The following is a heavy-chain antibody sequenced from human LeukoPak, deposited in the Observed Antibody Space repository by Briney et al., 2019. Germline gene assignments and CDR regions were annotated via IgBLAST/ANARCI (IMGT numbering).Heavy chain of an antibody. CDR2: INQDASVR. CDR3: ARDPGSSSFDL. J-gene: IGHJ4*02. D-gene: IGHD6-13*01. V-gene: IGHV3-7*01. Sequence: RGSLRLSCAASVFSFSAYWMSWVRETPEKGQEFVANINQDASVRNYMDSLKGRCTISRDNAKKSVYLEINSLRADDTAVYYCARDPGSSSFDLWGQGALVTVSS. CDR1: VFSFSAYW.